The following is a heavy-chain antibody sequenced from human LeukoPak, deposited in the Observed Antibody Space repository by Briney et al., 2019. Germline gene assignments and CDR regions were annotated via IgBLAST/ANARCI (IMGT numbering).Heavy chain of an antibody. CDR2: IFHGGST. D-gene: IGHD6-13*01. J-gene: IGHJ1*01. V-gene: IGHV4-4*02. Sequence: SGTVSLTCAVSGGSISSNNWWSWVRQPPGKGLEWMGEIFHGGSTNYSPSLKSRVTLSLDKSKNQFSLGLTSVTAADTAVYYCAKSRIAAAGIDYFQYWGQGTLVTVSS. CDR3: AKSRIAAAGIDYFQY. CDR1: GGSISSNNW.